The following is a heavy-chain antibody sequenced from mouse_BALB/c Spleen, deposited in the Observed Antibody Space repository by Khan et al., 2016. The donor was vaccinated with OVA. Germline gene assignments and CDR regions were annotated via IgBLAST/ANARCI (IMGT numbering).Heavy chain of an antibody. Sequence: QVQLQQSGAELVKPGSSLKISCKASGYTFTSYYMYWVKQRPGQGLEWIGGINPSNGGTHFNEKFKSKATLTVDNSSSTAYMQLSSLTSKDSAVYYCARSGYGNPFAYWGQGTLVTVAA. CDR1: GYTFTSYY. CDR3: ARSGYGNPFAY. D-gene: IGHD2-1*01. J-gene: IGHJ3*01. V-gene: IGHV1S81*02. CDR2: INPSNGGT.